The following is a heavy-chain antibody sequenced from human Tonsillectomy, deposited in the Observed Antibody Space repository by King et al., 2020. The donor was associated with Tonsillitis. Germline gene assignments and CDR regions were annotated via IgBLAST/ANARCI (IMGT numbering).Heavy chain of an antibody. D-gene: IGHD3-16*01. J-gene: IGHJ4*02. V-gene: IGHV3-30*04. CDR3: ARVLDYDYIWGSLDY. CDR1: GFTFTNYA. CDR2: ISYDGSNK. Sequence: VQLVESGGGVVQPGRSLRLSCAASGFTFTNYAMHWVRQAPGKGLEWVALISYDGSNKYYADSVKGRFTISRDNSKNTLYLQMNSLRTEDTAVYYCARVLDYDYIWGSLDYWGQGTLVTVSS.